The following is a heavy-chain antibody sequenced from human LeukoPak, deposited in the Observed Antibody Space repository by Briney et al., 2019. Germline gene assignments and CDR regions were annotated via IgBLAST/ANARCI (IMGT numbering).Heavy chain of an antibody. V-gene: IGHV3-23*01. J-gene: IGHJ4*02. CDR3: AKDIVGATGDYFDY. CDR2: ISGSGGST. CDR1: GFTFSSYA. Sequence: AGGSLRPSCAASGFTFSSYAMSWVRQAPGKGLEWVSAISGSGGSTYYADSVKGRFTISRDNSKNTLYLQMNSLRAEDTAVYYCAKDIVGATGDYFDYWGQGTLVTVSS. D-gene: IGHD1-26*01.